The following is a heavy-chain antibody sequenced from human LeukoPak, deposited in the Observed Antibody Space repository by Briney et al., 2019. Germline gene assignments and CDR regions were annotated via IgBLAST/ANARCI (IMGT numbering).Heavy chain of an antibody. CDR2: VLRSGST. V-gene: IGHV4-39*07. CDR1: GGSISSSSYY. J-gene: IGHJ4*02. D-gene: IGHD3-22*01. CDR3: ATYYDISGYRFDY. Sequence: SETLSLTCTVSGGSISSSSYYWGWIRQPPGKGLEWIGEVLRSGSTNYNPSLKSRVTMSIDTSKNQFSLKLNSVTAADTAVYYCATYYDISGYRFDYWGQGTLVTVSS.